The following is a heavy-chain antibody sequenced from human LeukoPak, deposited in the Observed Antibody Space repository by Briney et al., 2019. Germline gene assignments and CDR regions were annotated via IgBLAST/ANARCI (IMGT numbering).Heavy chain of an antibody. J-gene: IGHJ3*02. Sequence: PSQTLSLTCTVSGGSISSGSHYWSWIRQPAGKGLEWIGRIYTSGSTNYNPSLKSRVTISVDTSKNQFSLKLSSVTAADTAVYYCAREISSRVVERDAFDIWGQGTMVTVSS. CDR2: IYTSGST. CDR3: AREISSRVVERDAFDI. CDR1: GGSISSGSHY. D-gene: IGHD3-3*01. V-gene: IGHV4-61*02.